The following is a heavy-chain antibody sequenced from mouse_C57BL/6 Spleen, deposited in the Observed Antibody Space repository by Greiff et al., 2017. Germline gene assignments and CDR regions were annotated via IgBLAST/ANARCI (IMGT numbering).Heavy chain of an antibody. V-gene: IGHV1-80*01. CDR3: ARDYYGSSCAWFAY. Sequence: QVHVKQSGAELVKPGASVKISCKASGYAFSSYWMNWVKQRPGKGLEWIGQIYPGDGDTNYNGKFKGKATLTADKSSSTAYMQLSSLTSEDSAVWCCARDYYGSSCAWFAYWGQGTMVTVSA. CDR2: IYPGDGDT. J-gene: IGHJ3*01. CDR1: GYAFSSYW. D-gene: IGHD1-1*01.